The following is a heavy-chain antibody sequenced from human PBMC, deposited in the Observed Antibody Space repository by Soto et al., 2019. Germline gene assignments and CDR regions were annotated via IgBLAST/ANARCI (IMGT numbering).Heavy chain of an antibody. Sequence: EVQLLESGGGLVQPGRSLRLSCAASGFTFSNYAMSWVRQAPGQGLDWVSAISGSGGTTYYADSVKGQFTISRDNSKNTHFLQRNSLRAEDAAVYYCAKFFVETGSNSGWPWSFHYWGQGTLVTVSS. CDR1: GFTFSNYA. CDR2: ISGSGGTT. V-gene: IGHV3-23*01. D-gene: IGHD6-25*01. J-gene: IGHJ4*02. CDR3: AKFFVETGSNSGWPWSFHY.